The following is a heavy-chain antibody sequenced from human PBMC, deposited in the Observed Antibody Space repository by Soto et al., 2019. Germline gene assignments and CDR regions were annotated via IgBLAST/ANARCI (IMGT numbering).Heavy chain of an antibody. CDR1: GYTFSSYG. Sequence: WASVKVSCKGSGYTFSSYGISWVRQAPGQGLEWMGWISAYNGNTNYAQKLQGRVTMTTDTSTSTAYMELRSLRSDDTAVYYCARTPLNYYDSSGYVNGFDPWGQGTLVTVSS. CDR2: ISAYNGNT. V-gene: IGHV1-18*01. D-gene: IGHD3-22*01. CDR3: ARTPLNYYDSSGYVNGFDP. J-gene: IGHJ5*02.